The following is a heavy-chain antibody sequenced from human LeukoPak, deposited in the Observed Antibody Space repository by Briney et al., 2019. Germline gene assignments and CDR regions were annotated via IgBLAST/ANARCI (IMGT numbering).Heavy chain of an antibody. CDR3: ARGGFDY. CDR2: LNQDGSEK. Sequence: GGPLRLSCAASGFSFSSFWMSWVRQTPGKGLEWLANLNQDGSEKYYGNSVKGRFTISRDNTKRSLYLQMNSLRAEDTALYYCARGGFDYGGQGTLVTVSS. CDR1: GFSFSSFW. D-gene: IGHD3-16*01. J-gene: IGHJ4*02. V-gene: IGHV3-7*01.